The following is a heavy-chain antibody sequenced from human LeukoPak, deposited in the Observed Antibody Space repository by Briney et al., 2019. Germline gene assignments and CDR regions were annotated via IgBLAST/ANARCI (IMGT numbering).Heavy chain of an antibody. V-gene: IGHV3-74*01. D-gene: IGHD6-13*01. J-gene: IGHJ4*02. CDR2: INSDGSST. CDR3: GRGGKVEQLVLAR. CDR1: GFTFSSYW. Sequence: GGSLRLSCAASGFTFSSYWMHWVRQAPGKGLVWVSPINSDGSSTRYADSVKGRFTISRDNAKNTLYLQMNSLRAEDTAVYYCGRGGKVEQLVLARWGQGSLVTVSS.